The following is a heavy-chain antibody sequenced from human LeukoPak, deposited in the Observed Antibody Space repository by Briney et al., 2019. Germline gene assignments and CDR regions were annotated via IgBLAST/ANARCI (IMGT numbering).Heavy chain of an antibody. D-gene: IGHD7-27*01. CDR2: ISHSGST. CDR3: ARASRTGLGIGSFDY. Sequence: SQILSLTCTVSGGSISSGGYYWSWIRQPPGKALAWIGYISHSGSTYYNPSLKSRVTISVDTSKNQFSLKLSSVTAADTAVYYCARASRTGLGIGSFDYWGQGTLVTVSS. J-gene: IGHJ4*02. CDR1: GGSISSGGYY. V-gene: IGHV4-30-2*01.